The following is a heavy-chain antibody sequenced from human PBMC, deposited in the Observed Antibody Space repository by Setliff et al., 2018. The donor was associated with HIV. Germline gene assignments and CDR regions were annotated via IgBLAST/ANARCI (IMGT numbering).Heavy chain of an antibody. CDR3: VRDPIEGYPDYFDY. Sequence: PGGSLRLSCAASGFTFSNYAMHWVRQAPGKGLEWVAVMSTGGDIKIYADSVKGRFTISRDNSKNTLFLQMNSLRPEDTATYYCVRDPIEGYPDYFDYWGQGTLVTVSS. CDR1: GFTFSNYA. D-gene: IGHD1-26*01. V-gene: IGHV3-30-3*01. CDR2: MSTGGDIK. J-gene: IGHJ4*02.